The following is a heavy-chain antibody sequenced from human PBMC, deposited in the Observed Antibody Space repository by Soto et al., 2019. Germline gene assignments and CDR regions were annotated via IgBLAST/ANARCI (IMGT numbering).Heavy chain of an antibody. CDR1: GGSISSYY. J-gene: IGHJ4*02. CDR3: ASGGAVAVNYFDY. V-gene: IGHV4-59*01. Sequence: SLTCTVSGGSISSYYWSWIRQPPGKGLEWIGYIYYSGSTNYNPSLKSRVTISVDTSKNQFSLKLSSVTAADTAVYYCASGGAVAVNYFDYWGQGTLVTVSS. D-gene: IGHD6-19*01. CDR2: IYYSGST.